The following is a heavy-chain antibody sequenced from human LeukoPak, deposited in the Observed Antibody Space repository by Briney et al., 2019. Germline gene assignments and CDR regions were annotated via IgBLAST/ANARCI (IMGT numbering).Heavy chain of an antibody. CDR1: GFTFSSYW. D-gene: IGHD5-12*01. J-gene: IGHJ4*02. CDR3: ARGITEYSGYDY. V-gene: IGHV3-74*01. Sequence: GGSLRLSCAASGFTFSSYWMHWVRQAPGKGLVWVSRINTDGSSTSYADSVKGRFTISRDNAKNSLYLQMNSLRAEDTAVYYCARGITEYSGYDYWGQGTLVTVSS. CDR2: INTDGSST.